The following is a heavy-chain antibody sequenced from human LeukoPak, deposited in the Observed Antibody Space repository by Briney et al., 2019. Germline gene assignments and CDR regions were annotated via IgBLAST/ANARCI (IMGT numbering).Heavy chain of an antibody. V-gene: IGHV4-59*01. J-gene: IGHJ6*02. CDR3: ARGYDFWSGYSLGMDV. Sequence: SETLSLTCTVSGGSISSYYWSWIRQPPGKGLEWSGYIYYSGGTNYNPSLKSRVTISVDTSKNQFSLKLSSVTAADTAVYYCARGYDFWSGYSLGMDVWGQGTTVTVSS. D-gene: IGHD3-3*01. CDR1: GGSISSYY. CDR2: IYYSGGT.